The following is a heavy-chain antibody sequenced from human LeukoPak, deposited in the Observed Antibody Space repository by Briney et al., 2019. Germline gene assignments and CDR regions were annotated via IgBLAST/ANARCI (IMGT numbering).Heavy chain of an antibody. CDR3: AKEGRSLQTY. Sequence: PGGSLRLSCAASGFMFSSNWMSWVRLAPGKGLEWVANIKEEGTETYYVDSVKGRFTISRDNAKNSVYLQMNSLRVEDTAVYSSAKEGRSLQTYWGQGTLVTVSS. CDR1: GFMFSSNW. D-gene: IGHD5-24*01. J-gene: IGHJ4*02. CDR2: IKEEGTET. V-gene: IGHV3-7*03.